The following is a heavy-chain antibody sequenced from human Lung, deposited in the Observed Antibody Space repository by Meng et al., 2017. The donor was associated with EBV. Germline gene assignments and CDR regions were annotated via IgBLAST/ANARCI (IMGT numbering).Heavy chain of an antibody. V-gene: IGHV4-31*03. Sequence: GQVQEAGPGLVKPSQTLSLTCTVSGDSIRSGGYYWSWIRQHPGKGLEWIGYIYYSGNTYYNPSLKSRVTISIDTSKNQFSLKLSSVTAADTAVYFCARATVVVPSGIYWFDPWGQGTLVTVSS. CDR3: ARATVVVPSGIYWFDP. J-gene: IGHJ5*02. CDR2: IYYSGNT. CDR1: GDSIRSGGYY. D-gene: IGHD6-13*01.